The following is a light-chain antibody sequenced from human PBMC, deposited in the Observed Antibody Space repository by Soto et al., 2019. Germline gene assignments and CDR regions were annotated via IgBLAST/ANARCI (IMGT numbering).Light chain of an antibody. J-gene: IGKJ5*01. CDR1: QSISSY. Sequence: DIQMTQSPSSLSASVGDRVTITCRASQSISSYLNWYQQKPGKAPKLLIYAASSLQSGVPSRFSGSGSGTDFTLTISSLQPEDFATYHCQQYATSAITFGQGTRLEIE. CDR2: AAS. V-gene: IGKV1-39*01. CDR3: QQYATSAIT.